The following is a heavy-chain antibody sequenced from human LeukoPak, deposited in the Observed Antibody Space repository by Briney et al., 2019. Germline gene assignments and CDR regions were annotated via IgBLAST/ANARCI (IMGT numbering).Heavy chain of an antibody. Sequence: GGSLRLSCAASGFTFSSYSMNWVRQAPGKGLEWVSSISSSSSYIYYADSVKGRFTISRDNAKNSLYLQMNSLRAEDTAVYYCARAYTAMANYYFDYWGQGTLVTVPS. CDR3: ARAYTAMANYYFDY. CDR1: GFTFSSYS. V-gene: IGHV3-21*01. J-gene: IGHJ4*02. D-gene: IGHD5-18*01. CDR2: ISSSSSYI.